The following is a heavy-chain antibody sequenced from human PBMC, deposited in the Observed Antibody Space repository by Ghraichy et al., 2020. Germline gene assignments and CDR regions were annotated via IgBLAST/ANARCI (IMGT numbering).Heavy chain of an antibody. Sequence: GGSLRLSCAASGFTFSSYSMNWVRQAPGKGLEWVSYISSSSSTIYYADSVKGRFTISRDNAKNSLYLQMNSLRDEDTAVYYCARAGVEFEYGDSPFDYWGQGTLVTVSS. D-gene: IGHD4-17*01. CDR1: GFTFSSYS. V-gene: IGHV3-48*02. CDR3: ARAGVEFEYGDSPFDY. CDR2: ISSSSSTI. J-gene: IGHJ4*02.